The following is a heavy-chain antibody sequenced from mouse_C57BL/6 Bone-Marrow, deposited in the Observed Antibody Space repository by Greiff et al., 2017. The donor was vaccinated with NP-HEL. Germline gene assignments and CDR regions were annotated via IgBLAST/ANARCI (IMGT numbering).Heavy chain of an antibody. D-gene: IGHD1-2*01. CDR1: GFTFSDYG. Sequence: EVNVVESGGGLVKPGGSLKLSCAASGFTFSDYGMHWVRQAPEKGLEWVAYISSGSSTIYYADTVKGRFTISRDNAKNTLFLQMTSLRSEDTAMYYCARQGHYYGLAWFAYWGQGTLVTVSA. V-gene: IGHV5-17*01. J-gene: IGHJ3*01. CDR2: ISSGSSTI. CDR3: ARQGHYYGLAWFAY.